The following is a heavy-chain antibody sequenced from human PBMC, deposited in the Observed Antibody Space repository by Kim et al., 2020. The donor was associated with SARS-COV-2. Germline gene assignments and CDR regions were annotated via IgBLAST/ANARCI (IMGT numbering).Heavy chain of an antibody. V-gene: IGHV3-30*02. Sequence: ADSVKGRFTISRDNSKNTLYLQMNSLRAEDTAVYYCAKPYSGSRTDAFDIWGQGTMVTVSS. D-gene: IGHD1-26*01. CDR3: AKPYSGSRTDAFDI. J-gene: IGHJ3*02.